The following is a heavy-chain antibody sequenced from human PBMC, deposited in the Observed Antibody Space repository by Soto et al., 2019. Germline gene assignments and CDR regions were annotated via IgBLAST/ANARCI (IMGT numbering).Heavy chain of an antibody. D-gene: IGHD4-17*01. CDR3: AHAGDYDLLSFDH. V-gene: IGHV2-5*02. CDR1: GFSLTTTSMG. J-gene: IGHJ4*02. CDR2: IYWDDDQ. Sequence: SGPNAGEPAQTLTLTCAFSGFSLTTTSMGVAWIRQPPGKALEWLALIYWDDDQRYSPSLKDRLTISKDTSRSRVVLTISNMNPEDTGTYFCAHAGDYDLLSFDHWGPGTRVTAPQ.